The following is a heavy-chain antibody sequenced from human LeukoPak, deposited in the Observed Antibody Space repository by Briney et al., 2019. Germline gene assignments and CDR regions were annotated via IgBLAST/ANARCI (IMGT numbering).Heavy chain of an antibody. CDR1: GYTLTGYY. CDR3: ATPGPGGEYFDY. J-gene: IGHJ4*02. Sequence: ASVKVSCKASGYTLTGYYMHWVRQAPGQGLEWMGWINPNSGGTNYAQKFQGRVTITTDESTSTAYMELSSLRSEDTAVYYCATPGPGGEYFDYWGQGTLVTVSS. CDR2: INPNSGGT. V-gene: IGHV1-2*02. D-gene: IGHD1-1*01.